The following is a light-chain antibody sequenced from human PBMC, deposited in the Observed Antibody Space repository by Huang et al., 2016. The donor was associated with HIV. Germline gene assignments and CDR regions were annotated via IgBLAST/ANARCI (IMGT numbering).Light chain of an antibody. V-gene: IGKV1-39*01. Sequence: DIRLTQSPSYLSASVGDSVTMTCRASEDISFLLNWYQQKPGKAPKLLIYAASNLRRGVPSRFRGSRSVTDFTLTITSLEPEDFATYYCQQSHSNLYTFGQGTTLDI. CDR2: AAS. CDR1: EDISFL. CDR3: QQSHSNLYT. J-gene: IGKJ2*01.